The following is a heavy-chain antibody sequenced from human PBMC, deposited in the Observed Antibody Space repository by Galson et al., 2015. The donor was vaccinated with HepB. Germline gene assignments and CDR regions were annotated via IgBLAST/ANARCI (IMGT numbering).Heavy chain of an antibody. D-gene: IGHD6-19*01. J-gene: IGHJ6*02. CDR2: ISSSSSYT. CDR1: GFTFSDYY. V-gene: IGHV3-11*06. Sequence: SLRLSCAASGFTFSDYYMSWIRQAPGKGLEWVSYISSSSSYTNYADSVKGRFTISRDNAKNSLYLQMNSLRAEDTAVYYCARGELSQYSSGWYSHYYGMDVWGQGTTVTVSS. CDR3: ARGELSQYSSGWYSHYYGMDV.